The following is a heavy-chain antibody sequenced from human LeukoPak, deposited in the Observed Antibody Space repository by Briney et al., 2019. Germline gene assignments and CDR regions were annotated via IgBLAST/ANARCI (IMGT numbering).Heavy chain of an antibody. Sequence: PGGSLRLSCAASGFTLRSYAMDWVRQAPGEGLEWVSAISGSDGNTYYADSVKGRFTIPRDDSKNTLYLQMNRLRAEDTALYYCAKAATFYYGSDLWGQGILVAVSS. CDR1: GFTLRSYA. CDR2: ISGSDGNT. CDR3: AKAATFYYGSDL. J-gene: IGHJ4*02. D-gene: IGHD3-10*01. V-gene: IGHV3-23*01.